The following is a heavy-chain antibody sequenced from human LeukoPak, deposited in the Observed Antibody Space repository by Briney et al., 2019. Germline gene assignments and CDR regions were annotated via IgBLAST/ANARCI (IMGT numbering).Heavy chain of an antibody. D-gene: IGHD3-10*01. CDR2: IRYDGSNK. CDR1: GFTFSSYG. CDR3: ANLSPAPYYYGSGRN. J-gene: IGHJ4*02. V-gene: IGHV3-30*02. Sequence: GGSLRLSCAASGFTFSSYGMHWVRQAPGKGLEWVAFIRYDGSNKYYADSVKGRFTISRDNSKNTLYLQMNSLRAEDTAVYYCANLSPAPYYYGSGRNWGQGTLVTVSS.